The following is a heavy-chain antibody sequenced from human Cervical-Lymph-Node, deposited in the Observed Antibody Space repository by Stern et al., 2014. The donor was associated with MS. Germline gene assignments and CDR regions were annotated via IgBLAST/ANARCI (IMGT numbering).Heavy chain of an antibody. V-gene: IGHV3-30*18. D-gene: IGHD3-10*01. Sequence: QVQLVQSGGGVVQSGRSLRLTCKVSGFTFSSYGMPWVRQAPGQGLEWVSVISYDESDTYYAESVKGRFTISRDNSKNTLYLEMRSLRPEDTAVYYCVKRGITEVRGVRLGDYWGPGTLVIVSS. CDR1: GFTFSSYG. CDR2: ISYDESDT. J-gene: IGHJ4*02. CDR3: VKRGITEVRGVRLGDY.